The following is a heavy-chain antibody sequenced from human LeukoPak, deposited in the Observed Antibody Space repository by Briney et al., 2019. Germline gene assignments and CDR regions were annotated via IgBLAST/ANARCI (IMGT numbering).Heavy chain of an antibody. J-gene: IGHJ4*02. CDR3: ARDRVVVVAATGEFDY. CDR1: GFTFSSYA. Sequence: GRSLRLSCAASGFTFSSYAMHWVRQAPGKGLEWVAVIPYDGSNKYYADSVKGRFTISRDNSKNTLYLQMNSLRAEDTAVYYCARDRVVVVAATGEFDYWGQGTLVTVSS. CDR2: IPYDGSNK. D-gene: IGHD2-15*01. V-gene: IGHV3-30-3*01.